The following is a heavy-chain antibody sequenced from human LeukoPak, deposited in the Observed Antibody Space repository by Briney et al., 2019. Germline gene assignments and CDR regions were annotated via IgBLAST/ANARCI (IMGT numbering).Heavy chain of an antibody. V-gene: IGHV3-21*04. CDR2: ISSSSSYI. Sequence: GGSLRLSCAASGFTFSSYSMNWVRQAPGKGLEWVSSISSSSSYIYYADSVKGRFTVSRDNAKNSLYLQMNSLRAEDTALYYCAKTPDVGGYDNFRFDYWGQGTLVTVSS. CDR3: AKTPDVGGYDNFRFDY. D-gene: IGHD5-12*01. J-gene: IGHJ4*02. CDR1: GFTFSSYS.